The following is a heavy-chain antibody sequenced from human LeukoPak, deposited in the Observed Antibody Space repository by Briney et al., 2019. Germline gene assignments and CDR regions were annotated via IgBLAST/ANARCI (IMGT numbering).Heavy chain of an antibody. D-gene: IGHD2-15*01. CDR1: GYTFTSYY. V-gene: IGHV1-46*01. J-gene: IGHJ4*02. CDR2: INPSGGST. CDR3: ARGYCSGGSCSRTYYFDY. Sequence: ASVKVSCKASGYTFTSYYMHWVRQAPGQGLEWMGIINPSGGSTSYAQKFQGRVTMTRDTSTSTVYMELSSLRSEDTAVYYCARGYCSGGSCSRTYYFDYWGQGTLVTVSS.